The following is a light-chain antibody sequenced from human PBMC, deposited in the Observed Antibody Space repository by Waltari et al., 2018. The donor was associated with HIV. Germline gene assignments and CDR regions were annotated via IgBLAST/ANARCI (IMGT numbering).Light chain of an antibody. CDR3: SSYARNSPWL. J-gene: IGLJ2*01. V-gene: IGLV2-14*03. CDR1: ASDFGDYNY. CDR2: DVT. Sequence: QSVLTQPASVSGAPGHSITISCTGTASDFGDYNYVSWYQQLPGKAPKLVIYDVTQRPSGICLRFSGSRSGTTASLTISGLQAEDEADYYCSSYARNSPWLFGGGTKLTVL.